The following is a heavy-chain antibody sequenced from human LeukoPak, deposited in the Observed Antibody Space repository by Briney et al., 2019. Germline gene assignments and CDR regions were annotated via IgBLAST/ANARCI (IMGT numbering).Heavy chain of an antibody. CDR2: INFHSGGT. D-gene: IGHD6-13*01. V-gene: IGHV1-2*02. J-gene: IGHJ4*02. Sequence: ASVKVSCKASGYTFTGYYVHWVRQAPGQGLEWMGWINFHSGGTDYAHKFQGRVTMTRDTSISTAYMELSRLKSDDTAVYYCARYTITAAGSPFDYWGQGTLVTVSS. CDR3: ARYTITAAGSPFDY. CDR1: GYTFTGYY.